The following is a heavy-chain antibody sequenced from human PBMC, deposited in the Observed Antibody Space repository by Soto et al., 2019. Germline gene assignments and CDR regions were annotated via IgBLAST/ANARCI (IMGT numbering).Heavy chain of an antibody. D-gene: IGHD4-17*01. CDR2: IIPLFGTA. Sequence: QVQLVQSGAEVKKPGSSVKVSCKASGGTFSSYAISWVRQAPGQGLEWMGGIIPLFGTANYAQKFQGRVTITADKSTSTAYMELSSLRSEDTAVYYCARDPNDYGDYTSLSFYYGMDVWGQGTTVTVSS. CDR3: ARDPNDYGDYTSLSFYYGMDV. CDR1: GGTFSSYA. J-gene: IGHJ6*02. V-gene: IGHV1-69*06.